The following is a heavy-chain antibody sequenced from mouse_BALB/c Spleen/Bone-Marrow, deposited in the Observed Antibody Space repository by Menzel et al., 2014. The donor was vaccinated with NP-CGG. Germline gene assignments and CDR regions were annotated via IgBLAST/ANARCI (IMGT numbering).Heavy chain of an antibody. V-gene: IGHV1-7*01. CDR2: INPTTGYT. CDR1: GYTFTSYW. CDR3: ARRAYGSGYGFAY. Sequence: QVQLQQSGAELAKPGASVKMSCKASGYTFTSYWMHWVKQRPGQGLEWIGYINPTTGYTEYNQKFKDKATLTADKSSSTAYMQLSSLTAEDSAGYYRARRAYGSGYGFAYWGQGTLVTVSA. D-gene: IGHD1-1*01. J-gene: IGHJ3*01.